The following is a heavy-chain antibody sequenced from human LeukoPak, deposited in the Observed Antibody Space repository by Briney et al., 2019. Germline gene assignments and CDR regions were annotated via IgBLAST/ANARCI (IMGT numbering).Heavy chain of an antibody. J-gene: IGHJ4*02. CDR1: GFTFSSYE. D-gene: IGHD6-19*01. V-gene: IGHV3-30*04. CDR3: ARDDSGWITGKILY. CDR2: ISKDGET. Sequence: PGGSLRLSCAASGFTFSSYEMNWVRQAPGKGLEWVALISKDGETYYTDSVKGRFTISRDTSTNTVNLQMDSLTSEDTAVYFCARDDSGWITGKILYWGQGTLVSVSS.